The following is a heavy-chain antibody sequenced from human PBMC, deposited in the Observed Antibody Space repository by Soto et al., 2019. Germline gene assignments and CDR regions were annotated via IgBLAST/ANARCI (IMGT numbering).Heavy chain of an antibody. CDR2: ISYDGSNK. V-gene: IGHV3-30-3*01. CDR1: GFTFSSYA. CDR3: ARADVLRFLEWLPWY. D-gene: IGHD3-3*01. J-gene: IGHJ4*02. Sequence: GGSLRLSCAASGFTFSSYAMHWVRQAPGKGLEWVAVISYDGSNKYYADSVKGRFTISRDNSKNTLYLQMNSLRAEDTAVYYCARADVLRFLEWLPWYWGQGTLVTVSS.